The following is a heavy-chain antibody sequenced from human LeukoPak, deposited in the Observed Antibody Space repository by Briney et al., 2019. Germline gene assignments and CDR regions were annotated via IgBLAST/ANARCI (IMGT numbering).Heavy chain of an antibody. CDR1: GFTFSDYY. CDR2: ISSSGSTI. CDR3: ARVLLDYWAGAFDI. J-gene: IGHJ3*02. V-gene: IGHV3-11*04. D-gene: IGHD3-3*01. Sequence: PGGSLRLSCAASGFTFSDYYMSWIRQAPGKGLEWVSYISSSGSTIYYADSVKGRFTISRDNAKNSLYLQMNSLRAEDTAVYYCARVLLDYWAGAFDIWGQGTMVTVSS.